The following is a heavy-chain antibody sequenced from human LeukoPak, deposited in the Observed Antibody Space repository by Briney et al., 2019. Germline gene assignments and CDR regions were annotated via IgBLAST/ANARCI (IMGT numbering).Heavy chain of an antibody. J-gene: IGHJ4*02. V-gene: IGHV3-15*01. CDR3: TKYDTSVNFDY. D-gene: IGHD3-22*01. CDR1: GFTFTNAW. CDR2: IKSKADGGTT. Sequence: GRSLRLSCVASGFTFTNAWMSWVRQAPGKGLEWVGHIKSKADGGTTDYTAPVKGRFIISRDDSKDTLYLQMNSLKTDDAAVYYCTKYDTSVNFDYWGQGTLVAVSS.